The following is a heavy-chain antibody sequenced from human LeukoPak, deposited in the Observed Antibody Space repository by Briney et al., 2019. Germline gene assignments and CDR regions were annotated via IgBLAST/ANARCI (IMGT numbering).Heavy chain of an antibody. V-gene: IGHV3-20*04. CDR1: GFTFDDYG. D-gene: IGHD1-26*01. J-gene: IGHJ4*02. Sequence: PGGSLRLSCAASGFTFDDYGMSWVRQAPGKGLEWVSGINWNGGSTGYADSVKGRFTISRDNAKNSLYLQMNSLRAEDTALYYCARGEIRWGIPVGFDYWGQGTPVTVSS. CDR2: INWNGGST. CDR3: ARGEIRWGIPVGFDY.